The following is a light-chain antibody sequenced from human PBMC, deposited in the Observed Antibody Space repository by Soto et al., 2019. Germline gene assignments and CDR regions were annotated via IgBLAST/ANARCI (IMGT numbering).Light chain of an antibody. CDR3: CSYAGDYTVI. Sequence: QSALTQPRSVSGSPGQSVTISCTGTSSDVGAYIYVSWYQQHPGKAPKLLISDVTKRPSGVPDRFSGSKSGNTASLTISGLQAEDEADYSCCSYAGDYTVIFGGGTKLTVL. J-gene: IGLJ2*01. CDR1: SSDVGAYIY. V-gene: IGLV2-11*01. CDR2: DVT.